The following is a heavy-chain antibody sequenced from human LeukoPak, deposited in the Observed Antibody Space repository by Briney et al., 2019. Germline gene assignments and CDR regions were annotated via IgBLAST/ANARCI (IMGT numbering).Heavy chain of an antibody. CDR3: AREPLTGTTLYSYYYGMDV. CDR1: GYTFIRYH. V-gene: IGHV1-46*01. Sequence: ASVKVSCKASGYTFIRYHMHWVRQAPGQGLEWIGVFKLYDGSISHAQKFQGRVTMTSDTSTSTVYMELSSLRSEDTAVYFCAREPLTGTTLYSYYYGMDVWGQGTTVTVSS. D-gene: IGHD1-7*01. J-gene: IGHJ6*02. CDR2: FKLYDGSI.